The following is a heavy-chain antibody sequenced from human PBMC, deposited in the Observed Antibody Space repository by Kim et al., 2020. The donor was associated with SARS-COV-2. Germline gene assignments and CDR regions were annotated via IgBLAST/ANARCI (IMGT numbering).Heavy chain of an antibody. CDR3: ARDLVRGLSGYGFDY. CDR2: ISSSSSYI. V-gene: IGHV3-21*01. CDR1: GFTFSSYS. J-gene: IGHJ4*02. D-gene: IGHD3-10*01. Sequence: GGSLRLSCAASGFTFSSYSMNWVRQAPGKGLEWVSSISSSSSYIYYADSVKGRFTISRDNAKNSLYLQMNSLRAEDTAVYYCARDLVRGLSGYGFDYWGQGTLVTVSS.